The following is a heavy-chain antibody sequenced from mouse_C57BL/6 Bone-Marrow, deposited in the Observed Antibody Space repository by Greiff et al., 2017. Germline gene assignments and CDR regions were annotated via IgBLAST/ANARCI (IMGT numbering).Heavy chain of an antibody. V-gene: IGHV3-6*01. CDR1: GYSITSGYY. Sequence: DVKLQESGPGLVKPSQSLSLTCSVTGYSITSGYYWNWIRQFPGNNLEWMGYISYDGSNNYNPSLKNRISITRDTSKNQFFLKLNSVTTEDTATYYCARRLAYWGQGTLVTVSA. CDR3: ARRLAY. J-gene: IGHJ3*01. CDR2: ISYDGSN.